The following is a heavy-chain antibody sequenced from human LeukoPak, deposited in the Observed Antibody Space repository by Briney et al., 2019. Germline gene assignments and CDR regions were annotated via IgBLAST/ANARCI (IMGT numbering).Heavy chain of an antibody. CDR1: GYTFSTYD. CDR3: ARDTDPGDY. CDR2: MNPTSGNT. V-gene: IGHV1-8*02. J-gene: IGHJ4*02. Sequence: GASVKVSCKASGYTFSTYDINWVRQAAGQGLEWMGWMNPTSGNTGYGQKFQGRLTMTRDTSKSTAYMELRSLRSDDTAVYYCARDTDPGDYWGQGTLVTVSS.